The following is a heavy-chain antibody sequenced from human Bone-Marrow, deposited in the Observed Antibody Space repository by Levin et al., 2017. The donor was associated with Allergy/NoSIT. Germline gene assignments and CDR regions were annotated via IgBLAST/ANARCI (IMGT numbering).Heavy chain of an antibody. Sequence: GESLKISCKASGYTFTDYYMNWVRQAPGQGLEWMAWINPNSGGTNYAQKFQGRVTMTRDTSISTAYMELSGLRSDDTAVYYCARDPDYYDRAFDTWGQGTMVTVSS. D-gene: IGHD3-22*01. CDR2: INPNSGGT. CDR3: ARDPDYYDRAFDT. CDR1: GYTFTDYY. V-gene: IGHV1-2*02. J-gene: IGHJ3*02.